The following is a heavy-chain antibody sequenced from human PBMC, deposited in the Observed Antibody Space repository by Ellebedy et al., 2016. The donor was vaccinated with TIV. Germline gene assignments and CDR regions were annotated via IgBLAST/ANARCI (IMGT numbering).Heavy chain of an antibody. Sequence: AASVKVSCKASGGTFSSYAISWVRQAPGQGLEWMGCINPNSGGTNYAQKFQGRVTMTRDTSISTAYMELSRLRSDDTAVYYCARDPGYYGSADYWGQGTLVTVSS. D-gene: IGHD3-10*01. V-gene: IGHV1-2*02. CDR2: INPNSGGT. CDR3: ARDPGYYGSADY. CDR1: GGTFSSYA. J-gene: IGHJ4*02.